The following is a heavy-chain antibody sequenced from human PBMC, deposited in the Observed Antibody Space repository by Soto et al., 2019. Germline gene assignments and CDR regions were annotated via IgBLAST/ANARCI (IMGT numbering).Heavy chain of an antibody. D-gene: IGHD2-15*01. CDR1: GYTFTGYY. CDR3: AREMECSGGSCQTAYYYYGMEV. CDR2: INPNSGGT. J-gene: IGHJ6*02. Sequence: ASVKVSCKASGYTFTGYYMHWVRQAPGQGLEWMGWINPNSGGTNYAQKFQGWVTMTRDTSISTAYMELSRLRSDDTAVYYCAREMECSGGSCQTAYYYYGMEVWGQGTTVTVSS. V-gene: IGHV1-2*04.